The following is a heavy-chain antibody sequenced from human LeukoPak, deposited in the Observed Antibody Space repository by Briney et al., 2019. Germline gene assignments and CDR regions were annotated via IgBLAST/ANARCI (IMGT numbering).Heavy chain of an antibody. CDR2: INSDGSRT. CDR1: GFTFSSYW. Sequence: PGGSLRLSCAASGFTFSSYWMHWVRQALGKGLMWVSRINSDGSRTTYADSVRGRFTISRDNAKSTLYLQMNSLRAEDTAVYYCARVRDDYTYFDCWGQGTLVTVSS. J-gene: IGHJ4*02. V-gene: IGHV3-74*01. D-gene: IGHD4-11*01. CDR3: ARVRDDYTYFDC.